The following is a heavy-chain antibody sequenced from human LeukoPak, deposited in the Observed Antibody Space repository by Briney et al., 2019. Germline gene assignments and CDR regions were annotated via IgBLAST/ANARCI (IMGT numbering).Heavy chain of an antibody. D-gene: IGHD6-6*01. Sequence: GGSLRLSCAASGFKFDDYAMHWVRQVPGKGLEWVANIKQGGGEKYSVDSVKGRFTISRDNAKNSLYLQMNSLRADDTAVYYCVRGIISSLSPRGAFDIWGQGAMVTVSS. J-gene: IGHJ3*02. CDR1: GFKFDDYA. CDR3: VRGIISSLSPRGAFDI. V-gene: IGHV3-7*01. CDR2: IKQGGGEK.